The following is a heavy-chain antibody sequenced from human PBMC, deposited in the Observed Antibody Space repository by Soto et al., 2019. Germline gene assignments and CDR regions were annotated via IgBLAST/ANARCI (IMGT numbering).Heavy chain of an antibody. V-gene: IGHV1-2*02. CDR3: AREGGSETLQPSYNWFDT. CDR2: INANNGGA. CDR1: GYTFTDYH. Sequence: ASVKVSCKASGYTFTDYHIHWARQAPGQGLEFMGRINANNGGAGSAQQFQGRVTVTRDTSITTVYMELSNLRSDDTAVYYCAREGGSETLQPSYNWFDTWGQGTLVTVSS. J-gene: IGHJ5*02. D-gene: IGHD6-25*01.